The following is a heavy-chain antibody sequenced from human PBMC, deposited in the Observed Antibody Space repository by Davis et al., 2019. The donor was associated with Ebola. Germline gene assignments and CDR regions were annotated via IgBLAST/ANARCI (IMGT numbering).Heavy chain of an antibody. Sequence: GESLKISCATSGFTVNSNYMSWVRQAPGKGLEWVSTYGTSADTYYADSVKGRFTISRDNSKNTLHLQMNSLRVEDTAIYYCAKDTSNVWFDVWGQGTMVTVSS. D-gene: IGHD6-19*01. J-gene: IGHJ3*01. CDR1: GFTVNSNY. CDR2: YGTSADT. CDR3: AKDTSNVWFDV. V-gene: IGHV3-53*01.